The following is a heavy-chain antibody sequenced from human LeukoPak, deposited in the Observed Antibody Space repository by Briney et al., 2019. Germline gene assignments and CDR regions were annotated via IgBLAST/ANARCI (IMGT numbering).Heavy chain of an antibody. CDR1: GFTFSSYG. J-gene: IGHJ4*02. V-gene: IGHV3-30*02. CDR3: ASSPGYYFDY. CDR2: IRNDGSDK. Sequence: GGSLRLSCAASGFTFSSYGMHWVRQAPGKGLEWVAFIRNDGSDKYYADSVKGRFTISRDNSKNTLYLQMNSLRAEDTAVYYCASSPGYYFDYWGQGTLVTVSS.